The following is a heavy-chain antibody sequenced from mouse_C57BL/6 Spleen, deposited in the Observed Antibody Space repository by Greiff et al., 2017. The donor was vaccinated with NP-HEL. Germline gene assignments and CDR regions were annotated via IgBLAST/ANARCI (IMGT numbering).Heavy chain of an antibody. J-gene: IGHJ2*01. CDR1: GYTFTSYG. D-gene: IGHD1-1*01. V-gene: IGHV1-81*01. CDR3: ARSGALYGSSYGNFDY. Sequence: QVQLQQSGAELARPGASVKLSCKASGYTFTSYGISWVKQRTGQGLEWIGEIYPRSGNTYYNEKFKGKATLTADKSSSTAYMELRSLTSEDSAVYFCARSGALYGSSYGNFDYWGQGTTLTVSS. CDR2: IYPRSGNT.